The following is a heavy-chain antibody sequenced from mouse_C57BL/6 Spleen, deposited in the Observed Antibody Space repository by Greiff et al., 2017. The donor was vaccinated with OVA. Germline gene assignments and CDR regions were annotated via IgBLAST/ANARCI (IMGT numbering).Heavy chain of an antibody. J-gene: IGHJ3*01. CDR3: ARADYYGSSPAWFAY. CDR1: GYTFTDYN. Sequence: EVQRVESGPELVKPGASVKMSCKASGYTFTDYNMHWVKQSHGKSLEWIGYINPNNGGTSYNQKFKGKATLTVNKSSSTAYMELRSLTSEDSAVYYCARADYYGSSPAWFAYWGQGTLVTVSA. CDR2: INPNNGGT. V-gene: IGHV1-22*01. D-gene: IGHD1-1*01.